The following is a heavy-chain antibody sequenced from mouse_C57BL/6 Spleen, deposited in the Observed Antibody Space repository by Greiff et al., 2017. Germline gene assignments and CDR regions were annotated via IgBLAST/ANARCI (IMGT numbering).Heavy chain of an antibody. Sequence: VQLQQSGAELVKPGASVKVSCKASGYTFTSYWMHWVKQRPGQGLEWIGRIHPSDSDTNYNQKFKGKATLTVDKSSSTAYMQLSSLTSEDSAVYYCAMEGGSSSFAYWGQGTLVTVSA. CDR3: AMEGGSSSFAY. V-gene: IGHV1-74*01. D-gene: IGHD1-1*01. CDR1: GYTFTSYW. CDR2: IHPSDSDT. J-gene: IGHJ3*01.